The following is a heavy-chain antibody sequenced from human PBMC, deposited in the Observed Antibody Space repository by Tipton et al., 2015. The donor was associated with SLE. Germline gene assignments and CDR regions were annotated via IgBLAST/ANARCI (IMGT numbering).Heavy chain of an antibody. D-gene: IGHD2-15*01. Sequence: TLSLTCTVSGGSISSSGYYWSWIRQPPGKGLEWIGEINHSGSTNYNPSLKSRVTISVDTSKNQFSLKLSSVTAADTAVYYCARGYCSGGSCSYWYFDLWGRGTLVTVSS. CDR1: GGSISSSGYY. CDR2: INHSGST. CDR3: ARGYCSGGSCSYWYFDL. J-gene: IGHJ2*01. V-gene: IGHV4-39*07.